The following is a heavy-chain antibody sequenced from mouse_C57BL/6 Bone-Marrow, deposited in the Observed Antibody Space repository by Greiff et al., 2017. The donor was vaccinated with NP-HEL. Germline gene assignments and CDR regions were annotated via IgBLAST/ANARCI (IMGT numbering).Heavy chain of an antibody. V-gene: IGHV5-2*01. Sequence: DVKLVESGGGLVQPGESLKLSCESNEYEFPSHDMSWVRKTPEKRLELVAAINSDGGSTYYPDTMERRFIISRDNTKKTLYLQMSSLRSEDTALYYCARVLYYGSSYRFFDYWGQGTTLTVSS. J-gene: IGHJ2*01. CDR1: EYEFPSHD. CDR2: INSDGGST. CDR3: ARVLYYGSSYRFFDY. D-gene: IGHD1-1*01.